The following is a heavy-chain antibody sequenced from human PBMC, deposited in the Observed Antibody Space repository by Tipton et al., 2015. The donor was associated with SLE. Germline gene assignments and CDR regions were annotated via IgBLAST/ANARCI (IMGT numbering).Heavy chain of an antibody. V-gene: IGHV4-59*08. CDR3: ARRLTRYSGYDYFDY. J-gene: IGHJ4*02. D-gene: IGHD5-12*01. CDR2: IYYSGST. CDR1: VGSISSYY. Sequence: TLSLTCTVSVGSISSYYWSWIRQPPGKGLEWIGYIYYSGSTNYNPSLKSRVTISVDTSKNQFSLKLSPVTAADTAVYYCARRLTRYSGYDYFDYWGQGTLVTVSS.